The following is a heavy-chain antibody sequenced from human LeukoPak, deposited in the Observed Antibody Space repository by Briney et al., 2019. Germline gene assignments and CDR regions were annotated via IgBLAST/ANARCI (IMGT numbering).Heavy chain of an antibody. CDR1: GFTFSDYY. V-gene: IGHV3-11*01. D-gene: IGHD6-19*01. Sequence: PGGSLRPSCAASGFTFSDYYMSWIRQAPGKGLEWVSYISSSGSTIYYADSVKGRFTISRDNAKYSLYLQMNSLRAEDTAVYYCASSGWLYYFDYWGQGTLVTVSS. J-gene: IGHJ4*02. CDR3: ASSGWLYYFDY. CDR2: ISSSGSTI.